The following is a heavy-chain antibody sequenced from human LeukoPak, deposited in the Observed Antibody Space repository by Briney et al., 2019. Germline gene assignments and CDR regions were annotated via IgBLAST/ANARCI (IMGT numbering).Heavy chain of an antibody. Sequence: GGSLRLSCAASGFTFDDYAMHWVRQRPGKGLEWVSGISSNSDAVAYADSLKGRFTISRDNAKNSLYLQMNSPRDEDTAFYYCAKDRWTIFGVSSGVGWFDPWGQGALVSVSS. CDR3: AKDRWTIFGVSSGVGWFDP. CDR2: ISSNSDAV. CDR1: GFTFDDYA. V-gene: IGHV3-9*01. D-gene: IGHD3-3*01. J-gene: IGHJ5*02.